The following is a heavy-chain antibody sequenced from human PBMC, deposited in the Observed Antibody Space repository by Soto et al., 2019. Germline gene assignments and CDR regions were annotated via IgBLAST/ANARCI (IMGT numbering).Heavy chain of an antibody. CDR3: VRGTPTPGLDI. V-gene: IGHV3-30*03. CDR1: GFTFSNYG. D-gene: IGHD1-1*01. Sequence: PGGSLRLSCAASGFTFSNYGMHWVRQAPGKGLEWVAVISYDGTSTNYVDSVRGRFSTSRDNTRNSFYLNMDSLRVGDTATYYCVRGTPTPGLDIWGRGTTVTVSS. CDR2: ISYDGTST. J-gene: IGHJ6*02.